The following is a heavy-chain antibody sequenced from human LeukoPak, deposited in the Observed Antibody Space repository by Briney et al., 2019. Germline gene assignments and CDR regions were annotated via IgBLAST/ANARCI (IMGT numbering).Heavy chain of an antibody. CDR1: GYTFTGYY. Sequence: ASVKVSCKASGYTFTGYYMHWARQAPGQGLEWMGWINPNSGGTNYSQKFQGRVTMTRDTSISTAYMELSRLRSDDTAVYYCARSIQLWSYFDYWGQGTLVTVSS. J-gene: IGHJ4*02. CDR3: ARSIQLWSYFDY. D-gene: IGHD5-18*01. CDR2: INPNSGGT. V-gene: IGHV1-2*02.